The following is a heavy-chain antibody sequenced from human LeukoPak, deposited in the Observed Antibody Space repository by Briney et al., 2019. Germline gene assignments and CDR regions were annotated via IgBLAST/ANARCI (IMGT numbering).Heavy chain of an antibody. CDR1: GFTFSDYY. CDR2: IYSGGST. V-gene: IGHV3-66*01. J-gene: IGHJ6*03. D-gene: IGHD5-18*01. CDR3: ARVRRDTAMVNYMDV. Sequence: GGSLRLSCAASGFTFSDYYMTWIRQAPGKGLEWVSVIYSGGSTYYADSVKGRFTISRDNSKNTLYLQMNSLRADDTALYYCARVRRDTAMVNYMDVWGKGTTVTISS.